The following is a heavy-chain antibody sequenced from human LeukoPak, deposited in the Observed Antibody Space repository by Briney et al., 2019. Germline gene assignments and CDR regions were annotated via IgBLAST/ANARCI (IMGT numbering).Heavy chain of an antibody. CDR2: IKQDGSET. D-gene: IGHD1-14*01. CDR1: GFTFSSYW. J-gene: IGHJ4*02. V-gene: IGHV3-7*01. CDR3: ARETPEYD. Sequence: SGGPLRLSCAASGFTFSSYWMSGARQAPGKALEWVANIKQDGSETYFVDSVKGRFTISRDNAKNSLYLQMNSPRAEDTAVYYCARETPEYDWGQGTLVTVSS.